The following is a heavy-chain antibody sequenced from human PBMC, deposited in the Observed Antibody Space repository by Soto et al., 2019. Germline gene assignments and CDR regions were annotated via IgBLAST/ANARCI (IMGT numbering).Heavy chain of an antibody. J-gene: IGHJ4*02. CDR1: GYSFSNYW. CDR2: IYPADSDT. CDR3: ATSWNDYGTYGAFDS. D-gene: IGHD4-17*01. V-gene: IGHV5-51*01. Sequence: PGSSLKISCKVSGYSFSNYWLAWVLQMTGKGLELLGLIYPADSDTRYSTSFQGQVTFSADKSITTAYLHWSNLKASDTGMYYCATSWNDYGTYGAFDSWGQGTRVTVSS.